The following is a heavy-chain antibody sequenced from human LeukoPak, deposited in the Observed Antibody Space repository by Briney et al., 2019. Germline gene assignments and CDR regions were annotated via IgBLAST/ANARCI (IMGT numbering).Heavy chain of an antibody. CDR3: AKGFGNYYDSSGYSFDY. D-gene: IGHD3-22*01. Sequence: GGSLRLSCAASGFTFSSYGMHWVRQAPGKGLEWVAFIRYDGSNKYYADSVKGRFTISRDNSKNTLYLQMNSLRAEDTAVYYCAKGFGNYYDSSGYSFDYWGQGTLATVSS. J-gene: IGHJ4*02. V-gene: IGHV3-30*02. CDR2: IRYDGSNK. CDR1: GFTFSSYG.